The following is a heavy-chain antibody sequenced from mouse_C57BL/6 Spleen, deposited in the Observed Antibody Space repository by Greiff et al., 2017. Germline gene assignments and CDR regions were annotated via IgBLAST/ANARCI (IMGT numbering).Heavy chain of an antibody. CDR3: ARRITTVGYFDY. CDR2: INPYNGGT. CDR1: GYTFTDYY. V-gene: IGHV1-19*01. Sequence: VQLQQSGPVLVKPGASVKMSCKASGYTFTDYYMNWVKQSHGKSLEWIGVINPYNGGTSYNQKFKGKATLTVDKSSSTAYMELNSLTSEDSAVYYCARRITTVGYFDYWGQGTTLTVSS. J-gene: IGHJ2*01. D-gene: IGHD1-1*01.